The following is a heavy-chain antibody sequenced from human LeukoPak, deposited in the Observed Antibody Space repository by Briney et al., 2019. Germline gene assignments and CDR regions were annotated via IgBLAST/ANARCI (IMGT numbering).Heavy chain of an antibody. CDR2: IYTSGST. CDR1: GGSISSYY. J-gene: IGHJ5*02. V-gene: IGHV4-4*07. D-gene: IGHD3-10*01. Sequence: SSETLSLTCTVSGGSISSYYWSWFRQPAGKGMEWIGRIYTSGSTNNNPSRKHRVTMSVDTSKNQFSLKLSSLTAADTSVYYCARWVYYGSVNWFDPWGQGTLVTVSS. CDR3: ARWVYYGSVNWFDP.